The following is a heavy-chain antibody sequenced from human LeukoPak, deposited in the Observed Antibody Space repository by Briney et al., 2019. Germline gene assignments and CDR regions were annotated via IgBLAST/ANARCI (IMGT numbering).Heavy chain of an antibody. V-gene: IGHV4-61*01. CDR1: GGSVSSGSYY. J-gene: IGHJ5*02. CDR2: IYYSGST. CDR3: ARDCIAAAGTSGFDP. D-gene: IGHD6-13*01. Sequence: PSETLSLTCTVSGGSVSSGSYYWSWIRQPPGKGLEWIGYIYYSGSTNYNPSLKSRVTLSVDTSKNQFSLKLSSVTAADTAVYYCARDCIAAAGTSGFDPWGQGTLVTVSS.